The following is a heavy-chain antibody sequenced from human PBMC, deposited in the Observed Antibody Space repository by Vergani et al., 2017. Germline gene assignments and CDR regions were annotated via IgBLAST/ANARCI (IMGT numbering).Heavy chain of an antibody. J-gene: IGHJ4*02. CDR3: ARGGKLISMLPPGDGFDY. CDR1: GYTFTSYY. Sequence: QVQLVQSGAEVKKPGASVKVSCKASGYTFTSYYMHWVRQAPGQGLEWMGIINPSGGSTSYAQKFQGRVTMTRDTSTSTVYMELSSLRSEDTAVYYCARGGKLISMLPPGDGFDYWGQGTLVTVSS. CDR2: INPSGGST. V-gene: IGHV1-46*01. D-gene: IGHD3-16*01.